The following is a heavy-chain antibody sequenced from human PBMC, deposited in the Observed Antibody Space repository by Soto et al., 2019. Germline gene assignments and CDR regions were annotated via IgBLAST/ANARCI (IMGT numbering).Heavy chain of an antibody. CDR3: ARDREYDILTGSDY. D-gene: IGHD3-9*01. CDR1: GFTFSSYW. CDR2: INSDGSTT. V-gene: IGHV3-74*01. Sequence: EVQLVESGGGLVQHGGSLRLSCAASGFTFSSYWMHWVRQAPGKGLVWVSRINSDGSTTTYADSVKGRFTISRDNAKNTLYLQINSLRAEDTAVYYCARDREYDILTGSDYWGQGTLVTVSS. J-gene: IGHJ4*02.